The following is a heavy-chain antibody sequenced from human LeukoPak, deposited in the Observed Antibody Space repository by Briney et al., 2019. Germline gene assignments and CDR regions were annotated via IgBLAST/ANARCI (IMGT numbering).Heavy chain of an antibody. Sequence: PLETLSLTCTVSGGSIGSHYWTWIRQTPGKGLEWIGYVYDIGSTKYNPSLKSRVTISVDTSKNQFSLRLSSVTAADTAVYYCARGYCSGGNCYSYYYYNYMDVWGKGTTVTVSS. V-gene: IGHV4-59*11. D-gene: IGHD2-15*01. CDR3: ARGYCSGGNCYSYYYYNYMDV. J-gene: IGHJ6*03. CDR2: VYDIGST. CDR1: GGSIGSHY.